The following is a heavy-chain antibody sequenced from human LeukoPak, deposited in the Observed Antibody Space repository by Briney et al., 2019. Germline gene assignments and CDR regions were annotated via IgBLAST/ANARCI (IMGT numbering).Heavy chain of an antibody. CDR3: ARGKHSVDS. Sequence: SDTLSLTCTVSGGAIRSQYWNWIRQPAGKGLEWIGRIYSSGYTNDNPFLKSRITMSVDMSKNQFSLRLNSVTAADTAVYYWARGKHSVDSWGQGMLVSVSS. V-gene: IGHV4-4*07. CDR2: IYSSGYT. CDR1: GGAIRSQY. J-gene: IGHJ4*02.